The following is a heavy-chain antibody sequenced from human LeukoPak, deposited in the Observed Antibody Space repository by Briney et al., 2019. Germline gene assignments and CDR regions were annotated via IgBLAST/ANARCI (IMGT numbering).Heavy chain of an antibody. CDR3: ARMTKYYYGSGSRGDYFDY. V-gene: IGHV3-53*01. D-gene: IGHD3-10*01. Sequence: GGSLRLSCAASGFTVSSNYMSWVCQAPGKGLEWVSLIYSGGSTYYADSVKGRFTISRDNSKNTLYLQMNSLRAEDAAVYYCARMTKYYYGSGSRGDYFDYWGQGTLVTVSS. CDR2: IYSGGST. CDR1: GFTVSSNY. J-gene: IGHJ4*02.